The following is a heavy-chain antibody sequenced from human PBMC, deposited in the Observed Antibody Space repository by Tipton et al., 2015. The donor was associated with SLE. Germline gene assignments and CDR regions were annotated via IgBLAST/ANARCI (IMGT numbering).Heavy chain of an antibody. D-gene: IGHD3-3*01. CDR2: IYYSGGT. Sequence: TLSLTCTVSGGSISSYYWSWIRQPPGKGLEWIGYIYYSGGTNYNPSLKSRVTISVDTSKNQFSLKLSSVTAADPAVYYCARVPYYDFWSGYDDAFDIWGQGTMVTVSS. CDR1: GGSISSYY. V-gene: IGHV4-59*01. CDR3: ARVPYYDFWSGYDDAFDI. J-gene: IGHJ3*02.